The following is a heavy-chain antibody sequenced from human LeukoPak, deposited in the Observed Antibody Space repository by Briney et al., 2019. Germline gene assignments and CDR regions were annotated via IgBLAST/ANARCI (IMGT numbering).Heavy chain of an antibody. V-gene: IGHV1-2*02. CDR3: AREYRYYDFWGGYYRYYFDY. CDR2: INPNSGCT. J-gene: IGHJ4*02. D-gene: IGHD3-3*01. CDR1: GYTFTGYY. Sequence: ASVKVSCKASGYTFTGYYMHWVRQAPGQGLEWMGWINPNSGCTNYAQKFQGRVAMSRDTTISTAYMELSRLRSDDTAVYYCAREYRYYDFWGGYYRYYFDYWGQGTLVTVSS.